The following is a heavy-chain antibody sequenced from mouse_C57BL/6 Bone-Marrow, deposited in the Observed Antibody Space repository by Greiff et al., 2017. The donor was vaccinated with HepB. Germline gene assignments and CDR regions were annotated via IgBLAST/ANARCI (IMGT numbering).Heavy chain of an antibody. CDR3: TRRGSYDYALYY. J-gene: IGHJ2*01. V-gene: IGHV1-64*01. CDR2: IHPNSGST. D-gene: IGHD2-4*01. CDR1: GYTFTSYW. Sequence: QVQLQQSGAELVKPGASVKLSCKASGYTFTSYWMHWVKQRPGQGLEWIGKIHPNSGSTNYNEKFKSKATLTVDKSSSTAYMQLSSLTSEDSAVYYCTRRGSYDYALYYWGQGTTLTVSS.